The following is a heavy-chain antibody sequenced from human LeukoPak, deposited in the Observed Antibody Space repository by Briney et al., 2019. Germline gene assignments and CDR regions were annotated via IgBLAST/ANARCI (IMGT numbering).Heavy chain of an antibody. CDR3: ARNDYASSSGYDF. V-gene: IGHV3-21*01. J-gene: IGHJ4*02. CDR1: GFTFSTYS. CDR2: ISSGSDHI. Sequence: PGGSLRLSCAASGFTFSTYSMNWVRQAPGKGLEWVSSISSGSDHIYYADSVKGRFTISRDNAKNPLYLQMDSLRAEDTAVFFCARNDYASSSGYDFWGQGTLVTVSS. D-gene: IGHD6-6*01.